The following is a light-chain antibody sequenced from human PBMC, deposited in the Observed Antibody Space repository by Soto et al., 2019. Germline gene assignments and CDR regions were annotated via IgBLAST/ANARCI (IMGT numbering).Light chain of an antibody. CDR3: QQYGSSPSVT. CDR2: GAS. J-gene: IGKJ1*01. Sequence: EIVLTQSPGTLSLSPGERANISCRASQSVSSSYLAWYQQKPGQAPRLLIYGASSRATGIPDRFSGSGYRTDFTLSFSRLEPEDFAVYYCQQYGSSPSVTFGQGTKV. CDR1: QSVSSSY. V-gene: IGKV3-20*01.